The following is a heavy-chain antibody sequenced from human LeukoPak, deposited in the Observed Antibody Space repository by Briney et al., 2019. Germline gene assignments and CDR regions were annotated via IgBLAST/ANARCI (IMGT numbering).Heavy chain of an antibody. J-gene: IGHJ4*02. CDR2: INHSGST. CDR3: ARDLSRDGYQTEEDY. CDR1: GGSFSGYY. Sequence: PSETLSLTCAVYGGSFSGYYWSWIRQPPGKGLEWIGEINHSGSTNYNPSLKSRVTISVDTSKNQFSLKLSSVTAADTAVYYCARDLSRDGYQTEEDYWGQGTLVTVSS. V-gene: IGHV4-34*01. D-gene: IGHD5-24*01.